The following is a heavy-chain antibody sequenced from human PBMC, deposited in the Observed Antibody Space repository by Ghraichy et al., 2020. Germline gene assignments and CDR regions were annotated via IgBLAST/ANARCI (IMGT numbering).Heavy chain of an antibody. J-gene: IGHJ6*02. CDR3: AREGYVWGSLGMDV. V-gene: IGHV4-59*12. CDR1: GGSISSYY. D-gene: IGHD3-16*01. Sequence: SETLSLTCTVSGGSISSYYWSWIRQPPGKGLEWIGYIYYTGSTNYNPSLKSRVTISVDTSKNQVSLKVNSVTAADTAVYYCAREGYVWGSLGMDVWGQGTTVTVSS. CDR2: IYYTGST.